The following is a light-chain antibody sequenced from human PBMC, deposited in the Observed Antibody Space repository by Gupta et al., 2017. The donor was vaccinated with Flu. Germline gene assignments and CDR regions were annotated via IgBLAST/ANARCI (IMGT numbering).Light chain of an antibody. J-gene: IGLJ2*01. CDR3: AAWDDSLSGVV. CDR1: SSNIGSNY. Sequence: QSVLTQPPSASGTPGQSVTIPCSGSSSNIGSNYVYWYQQLPGTAPKLLIYRNNQRPSGVPDRFSGSKSGTSASLAISGPRSEDEADYYCAAWDDSLSGVVFGGGTKLTVL. V-gene: IGLV1-47*01. CDR2: RNN.